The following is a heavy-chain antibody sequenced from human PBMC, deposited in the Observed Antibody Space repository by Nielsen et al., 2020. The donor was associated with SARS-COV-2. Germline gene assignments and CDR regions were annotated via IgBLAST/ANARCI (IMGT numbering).Heavy chain of an antibody. D-gene: IGHD3-10*01. V-gene: IGHV3-9*01. Sequence: GGSLRLSCAASGFTFDDYAMHWVRQAPGKGLEWVSGISWNSGSIGYADSVKGRFTISRDNAKNSLYLQMNSLRAEDTALYYCAKSSWAYYGSGSYPDYWGQGTLVTVSS. CDR2: ISWNSGSI. CDR3: AKSSWAYYGSGSYPDY. J-gene: IGHJ4*02. CDR1: GFTFDDYA.